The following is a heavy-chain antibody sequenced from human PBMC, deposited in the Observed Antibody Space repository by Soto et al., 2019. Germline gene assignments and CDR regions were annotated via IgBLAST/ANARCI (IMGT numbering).Heavy chain of an antibody. Sequence: SGPTLVNPTQTLTLTCNLSGFSLSTRGEGVGWIRQPPGKALEWLALIYWDDDKRYSPSLKSRLTITKDTSKNQVVLTMTNMDPVDTATYYCAQSQNYCGGDCLWNWGQGTLVTVSS. CDR2: IYWDDDK. D-gene: IGHD2-21*02. J-gene: IGHJ4*02. V-gene: IGHV2-5*02. CDR3: AQSQNYCGGDCLWN. CDR1: GFSLSTRGEG.